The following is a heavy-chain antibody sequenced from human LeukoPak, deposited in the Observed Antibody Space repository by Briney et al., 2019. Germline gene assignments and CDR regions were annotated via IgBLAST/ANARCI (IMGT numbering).Heavy chain of an antibody. CDR2: ISSSSSYI. CDR3: AREQQLVPFDY. D-gene: IGHD6-6*01. J-gene: IGHJ4*02. CDR1: GFTFSSYS. Sequence: GGSLRLPCAASGFTFSSYSMNWVRQAPGKGLEWVSSISSSSSYIYYADSVKGRFTISRDNAKNSLYLQMNSLRAEDTAVYYCAREQQLVPFDYWGQGTLVTVSS. V-gene: IGHV3-21*01.